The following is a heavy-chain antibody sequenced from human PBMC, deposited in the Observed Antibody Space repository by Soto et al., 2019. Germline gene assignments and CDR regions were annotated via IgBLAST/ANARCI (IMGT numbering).Heavy chain of an antibody. V-gene: IGHV3-23*01. CDR2: ISGSGGST. J-gene: IGHJ5*02. Sequence: GGSLRLSCAASGFTFSSYAMSWVRQAPGKGLEWVSAISGSGGSTYYADSVKGRFTISRDNSKNTLYLQMNSLRAEDTAVYYCAKDPICSGGSCYSGWFDPWGQGTLVTVSS. D-gene: IGHD2-15*01. CDR1: GFTFSSYA. CDR3: AKDPICSGGSCYSGWFDP.